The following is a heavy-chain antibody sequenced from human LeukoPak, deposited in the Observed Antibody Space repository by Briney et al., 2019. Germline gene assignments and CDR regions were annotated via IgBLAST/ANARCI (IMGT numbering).Heavy chain of an antibody. V-gene: IGHV3-53*01. CDR2: FYSGGTT. CDR3: ARTSAVMKPFDS. D-gene: IGHD2-21*01. J-gene: IGHJ4*02. Sequence: PGGSLRLSCAASGFTLSSNYMSWVRPAPGKGLEWVSVFYSGGTTYYADSVKGRFTISRDSSKNTLYLQMNNLRAEDTAMYFCARTSAVMKPFDSWGQGTLVTVSS. CDR1: GFTLSSNY.